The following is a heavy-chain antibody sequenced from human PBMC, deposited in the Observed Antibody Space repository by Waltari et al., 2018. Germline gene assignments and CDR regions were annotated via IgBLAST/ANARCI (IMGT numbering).Heavy chain of an antibody. CDR3: AKGYSTKYYYYGMDV. J-gene: IGHJ6*02. V-gene: IGHV3-48*03. CDR1: GFPFSSYE. CDR2: ISSSGSTI. D-gene: IGHD5-12*01. Sequence: EVQLVESGGGLVQPGGSLRLSCAASGFPFSSYEMNWVRQAPGKGLEWVSYISSSGSTIYYSDSVKGRFTISRDNAKNSLYLQMNSLRAEDTAVYYCAKGYSTKYYYYGMDVWGQGTTVTVSS.